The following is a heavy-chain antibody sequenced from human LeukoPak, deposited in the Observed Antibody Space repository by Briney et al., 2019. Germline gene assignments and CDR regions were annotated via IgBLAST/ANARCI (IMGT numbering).Heavy chain of an antibody. CDR1: GYTFTSCG. CDR2: ISAYNGNT. J-gene: IGHJ4*02. V-gene: IGHV1-18*04. CDR3: ARVGGDILTGSYFDY. D-gene: IGHD3-9*01. Sequence: ASVTVSCKASGYTFTSCGISWVRQAPGQGLEWMGWISAYNGNTNYAQKLQGRVTMTTDTSTSTAYMELRSLRSDDTAVYYCARVGGDILTGSYFDYWGQGTLVTVSS.